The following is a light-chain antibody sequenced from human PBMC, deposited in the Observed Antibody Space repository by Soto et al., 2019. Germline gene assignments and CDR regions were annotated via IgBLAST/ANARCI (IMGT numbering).Light chain of an antibody. J-gene: IGKJ5*01. CDR1: QSVSSSY. CDR3: QQYGSSSIT. CDR2: GAS. Sequence: EIVLTQSPVTLSLSPGESATLSCRASQSVSSSYLGWYQQKPGQAPRLLIYGASSRAAGTPHRFSGSGSGTDFTLTINRLEPEDFAVYYCQQYGSSSITFGQGTRLEIK. V-gene: IGKV3-20*01.